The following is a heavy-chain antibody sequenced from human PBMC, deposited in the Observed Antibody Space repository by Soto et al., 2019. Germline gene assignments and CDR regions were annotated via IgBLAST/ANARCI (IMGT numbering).Heavy chain of an antibody. J-gene: IGHJ6*02. Sequence: ASVKVSCKASGYTFTGYYMHWVRQAPGQGLEWMGWINPNSGGTNYAQKFQGWVTMTRDTSISTAYMELSRLRSDDTDVYYCARGGGLKYSSASRDLDYYHGMGVCGQGTTVTISS. CDR1: GYTFTGYY. CDR3: ARGGGLKYSSASRDLDYYHGMGV. D-gene: IGHD6-6*01. V-gene: IGHV1-2*04. CDR2: INPNSGGT.